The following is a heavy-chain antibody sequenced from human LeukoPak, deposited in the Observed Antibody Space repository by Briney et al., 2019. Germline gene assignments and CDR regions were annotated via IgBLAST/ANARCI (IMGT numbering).Heavy chain of an antibody. Sequence: SETLSLTCTVSGGSISSYYWSWIRQPPGKGLEWIGYIYTSGSTNYNPSLKSRVTISVDTSKNQFSLKLSSVTAADTAVYYCARQREDILTGYSYYFDYWGQGTLVTVSS. D-gene: IGHD3-9*01. J-gene: IGHJ4*02. CDR1: GGSISSYY. CDR3: ARQREDILTGYSYYFDY. V-gene: IGHV4-4*09. CDR2: IYTSGST.